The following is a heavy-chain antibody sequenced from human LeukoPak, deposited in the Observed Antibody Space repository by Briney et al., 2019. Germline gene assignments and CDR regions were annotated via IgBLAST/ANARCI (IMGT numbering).Heavy chain of an antibody. J-gene: IGHJ4*02. CDR1: GSIFSSYA. Sequence: GGSLRLSCAVSGSIFSSYAMCWVCQAPGKGLEWVSVISGSGGLTYYADSVKGRFTISRDNSKNTLYLQMNSLRADDTAVYYCARDLRRDCSTTTCYAFDYWGQGTLVTVSS. CDR2: ISGSGGLT. CDR3: ARDLRRDCSTTTCYAFDY. D-gene: IGHD2-2*01. V-gene: IGHV3-23*01.